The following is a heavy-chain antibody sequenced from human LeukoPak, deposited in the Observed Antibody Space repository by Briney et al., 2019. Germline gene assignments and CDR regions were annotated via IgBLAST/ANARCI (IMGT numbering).Heavy chain of an antibody. D-gene: IGHD1/OR15-1a*01. CDR3: ASLRNKTPFDY. Sequence: KVSCKASGGTFSSYAISWVRQAPGQGLEWMGGIIPIFGTANYAQKFQGRVTITTDESTSTAYMELSSLRFEDTAVYYCASLRNKTPFDYWGQGTLVTVSS. J-gene: IGHJ4*02. CDR1: GGTFSSYA. CDR2: IIPIFGTA. V-gene: IGHV1-69*05.